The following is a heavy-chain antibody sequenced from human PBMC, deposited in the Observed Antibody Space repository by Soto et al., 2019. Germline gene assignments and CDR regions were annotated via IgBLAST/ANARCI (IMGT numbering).Heavy chain of an antibody. CDR1: GFSFSSYG. D-gene: IGHD2-21*01. J-gene: IGHJ6*02. CDR2: ISNRGTTI. V-gene: IGHV3-48*01. Sequence: PGGSLRLSCAASGFSFSSYGMNWFRQAPGKGLEWLSFISNRGTTIYYADSAKGRFTISKGNARNSLDKEMNSLRVDDTAVYYCERPVFYCDINCNNSFYYYGMDVWGQGTTVTVSS. CDR3: ERPVFYCDINCNNSFYYYGMDV.